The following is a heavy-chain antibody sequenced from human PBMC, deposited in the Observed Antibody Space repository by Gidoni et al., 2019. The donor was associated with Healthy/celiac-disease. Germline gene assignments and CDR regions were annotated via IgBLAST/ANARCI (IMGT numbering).Heavy chain of an antibody. V-gene: IGHV4-39*01. CDR1: GGSSSSSSYY. J-gene: IGHJ3*02. D-gene: IGHD6-19*01. CDR2: IYYSGST. Sequence: QLQLQESGPGLVKPSETLSLTCTVSGGSSSSSSYYWGWIRQPPGKGLEWIGSIYYSGSTSYHPSLMSRVTISVDTSKNQFSLKLSSVTAAATAVYYCARHPRYSSGWPRLGDAFDIWGQGTMVTVSS. CDR3: ARHPRYSSGWPRLGDAFDI.